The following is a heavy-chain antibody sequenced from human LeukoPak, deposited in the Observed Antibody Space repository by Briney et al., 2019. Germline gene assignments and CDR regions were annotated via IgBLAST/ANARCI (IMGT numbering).Heavy chain of an antibody. J-gene: IGHJ6*04. CDR3: ARGHWGLAV. CDR1: GFTFSDHY. D-gene: IGHD3-16*01. CDR2: IDKSGSSI. V-gene: IGHV3-11*04. Sequence: PGGSLRLSCAASGFTFSDHYMSWIRQAPGKGLEWVSYIDKSGSSISYADSVKGRFTISRDNANNLLFLQMNSLRVEDTAVFYCARGHWGLAVWGKGTTVTVSS.